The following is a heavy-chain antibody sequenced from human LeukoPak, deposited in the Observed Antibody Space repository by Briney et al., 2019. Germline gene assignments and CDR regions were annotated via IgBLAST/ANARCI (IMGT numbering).Heavy chain of an antibody. V-gene: IGHV4-59*01. Sequence: SETLSLTCTVSGDSISSYYCSWIRQTPGKGLEWIGYMYDSGSTNYNPSLKSRVTMSIDTSKNQFSLRLSSVTAADTAVYYCARSEYSYGADAFDIWGQGTMVTVSS. D-gene: IGHD5-18*01. CDR3: ARSEYSYGADAFDI. CDR1: GDSISSYY. J-gene: IGHJ3*02. CDR2: MYDSGST.